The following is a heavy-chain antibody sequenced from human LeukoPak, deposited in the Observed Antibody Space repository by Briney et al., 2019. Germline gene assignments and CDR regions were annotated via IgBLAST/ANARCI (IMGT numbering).Heavy chain of an antibody. CDR3: ARVGRSHCSGGSCYDY. J-gene: IGHJ4*02. CDR2: FIPEDGET. Sequence: ASVKVSCKVSGYTLTELSMHWVRQAPGKGLEWMGGFIPEDGETIYAQKFQGRVTITEDTSTDTAYMELSSLRSEDTAVYYCARVGRSHCSGGSCYDYWGQGTLVTVSS. D-gene: IGHD2-15*01. V-gene: IGHV1-24*01. CDR1: GYTLTELS.